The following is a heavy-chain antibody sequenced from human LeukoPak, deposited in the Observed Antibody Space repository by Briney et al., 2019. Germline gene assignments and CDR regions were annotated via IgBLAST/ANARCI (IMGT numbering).Heavy chain of an antibody. CDR2: IISDGSST. V-gene: IGHV3-74*01. D-gene: IGHD6-19*01. J-gene: IGHJ3*02. CDR3: AREDVDITVATSGAFDI. Sequence: GGSLRLSCAASGFTFSRFWMHWVRQAPGKGLVWVSRIISDGSSTNYADSVKGRFTISRDNAKNTLYLQMNSLRAEDTALYYCAREDVDITVATSGAFDIWGQGTMVTVSS. CDR1: GFTFSRFW.